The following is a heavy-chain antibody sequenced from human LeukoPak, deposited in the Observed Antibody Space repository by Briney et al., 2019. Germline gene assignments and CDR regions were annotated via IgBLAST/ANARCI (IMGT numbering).Heavy chain of an antibody. D-gene: IGHD3-10*01. CDR3: ARDSIPMVRGPYYYGMDV. CDR1: VYTFTSYG. Sequence: ASVTVSCKASVYTFTSYGISWVRQAPGQGLEWMGWISAYNGNTNYAQKLQGRVTMTTDTSTSTAYMELRSLRSDDTAVYYCARDSIPMVRGPYYYGMDVWGQGTTVTVSS. CDR2: ISAYNGNT. J-gene: IGHJ6*02. V-gene: IGHV1-18*01.